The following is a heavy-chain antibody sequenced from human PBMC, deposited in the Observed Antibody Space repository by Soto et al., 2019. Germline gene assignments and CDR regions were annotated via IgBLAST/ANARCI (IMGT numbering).Heavy chain of an antibody. Sequence: QVQLVQSGAEVKKPGSSVKVSCKASGGTFSSYAISWVRQAPGQGLEWMGGIIPIFGTANYAQKFQGRVTVTADKSTSTAYMELSSLRSEDTAVYYCARSVVVVAATPYYSYGMDVWGQGTTVTVSS. CDR2: IIPIFGTA. D-gene: IGHD2-15*01. V-gene: IGHV1-69*06. CDR1: GGTFSSYA. J-gene: IGHJ6*02. CDR3: ARSVVVVAATPYYSYGMDV.